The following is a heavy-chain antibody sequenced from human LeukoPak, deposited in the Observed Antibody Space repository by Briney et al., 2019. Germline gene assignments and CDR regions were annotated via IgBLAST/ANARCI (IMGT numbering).Heavy chain of an antibody. V-gene: IGHV1-2*02. J-gene: IGHJ4*02. CDR3: ARVHATGYFSLDLGY. CDR2: INPNTGGT. CDR1: GYTFTGYF. D-gene: IGHD3-9*01. Sequence: GASVKVSCKASGYTFTGYFMHWVRQAPGQGLDWMGWINPNTGGTKYGQKFQGRVTMTRDTSIGTAYMELSTVTSDDTAVYFCARVHATGYFSLDLGYWGQGTLVTVSS.